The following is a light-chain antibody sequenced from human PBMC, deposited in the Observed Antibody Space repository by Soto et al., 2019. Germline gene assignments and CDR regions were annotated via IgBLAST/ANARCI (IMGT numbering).Light chain of an antibody. V-gene: IGKV3-11*01. CDR2: DIS. CDR3: QQRNNWPSIN. CDR1: QSVSSY. Sequence: EIVITQSPCTLAIPLVERGTRSCSASQSVSSYLAWYQQKPGQAPRLLIYDISNRATGIPARFSGSGSGTDFTLTISSLEPEDFAVYYCQQRNNWPSINFGQGTRLEIK. J-gene: IGKJ5*01.